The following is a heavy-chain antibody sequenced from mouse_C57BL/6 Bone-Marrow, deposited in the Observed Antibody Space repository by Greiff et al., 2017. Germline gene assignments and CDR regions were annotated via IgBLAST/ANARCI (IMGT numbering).Heavy chain of an antibody. J-gene: IGHJ4*01. CDR2: IYPRSGNT. CDR3: ARGGLWDAMDY. CDR1: GYTFTSYG. D-gene: IGHD1-1*02. V-gene: IGHV1-81*01. Sequence: QVQLKESGAELARPGASVKLSCKASGYTFTSYGISWVKQRTGQGLEWIGEIYPRSGNTYYNEKFKGKATLTADKSSSTAYMELRSLTSEDSAFYFCARGGLWDAMDYWDQGNSVTVSS.